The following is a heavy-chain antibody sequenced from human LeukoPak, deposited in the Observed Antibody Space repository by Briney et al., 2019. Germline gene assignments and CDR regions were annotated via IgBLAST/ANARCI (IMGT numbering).Heavy chain of an antibody. CDR3: ARTRERVFLRRSGFDP. CDR1: GGTFSSYA. V-gene: IGHV1-69*05. CDR2: IIPIFGTA. Sequence: SVKVSCKASGGTFSSYAISWVRQAPGQGLEWMGGIIPIFGTANYAQKFQGRVTITTDESTSTAYMELSSLRSEDTAVYYCARTRERVFLRRSGFDPWGQGTLVTVSS. J-gene: IGHJ5*02. D-gene: IGHD3-10*01.